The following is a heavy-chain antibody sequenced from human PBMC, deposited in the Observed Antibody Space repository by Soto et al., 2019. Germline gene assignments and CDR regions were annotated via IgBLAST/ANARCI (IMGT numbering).Heavy chain of an antibody. CDR2: MYHSGNT. Sequence: QLQLQESGSGLVKPSETLSLNCAVSGGSITSGGYSWGWIRQPPGQGLEWIGYMYHSGNTYYNPALRRRVTNSLDHARNQLSLSLNSVTAADTAVYFCASGKYDVVAGSVWCDPWGQGTLVTVSS. CDR1: GGSITSGGYS. CDR3: ASGKYDVVAGSVWCDP. D-gene: IGHD2-15*01. J-gene: IGHJ5*02. V-gene: IGHV4-30-2*01.